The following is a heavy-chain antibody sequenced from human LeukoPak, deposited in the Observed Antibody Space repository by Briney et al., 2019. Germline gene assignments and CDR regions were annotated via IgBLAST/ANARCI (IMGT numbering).Heavy chain of an antibody. D-gene: IGHD5-18*01. J-gene: IGHJ6*02. CDR1: GFIFNSYS. Sequence: SGGSLRLSCAASGFIFNSYSINWVRQAPGKGLEWISYISSSSNVYYADSVKGRFTISRDNTKNSLYLQMSSLRDDDTAVYYCARSSLLHSNAMDVWGQGTTVTVSS. V-gene: IGHV3-48*02. CDR3: ARSSLLHSNAMDV. CDR2: ISSSSNV.